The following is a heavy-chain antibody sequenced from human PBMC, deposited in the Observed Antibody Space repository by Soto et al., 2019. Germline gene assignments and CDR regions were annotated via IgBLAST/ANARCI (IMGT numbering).Heavy chain of an antibody. Sequence: GWSLRLSCASAKFTYSSYAMSWDRQAPGKGLEWVSAISGSGGSTYYADSVKGRFTISRDNSKNTLYLQMNSLRAEDTAVYYCAKDRDYGDYEFDYWGQGTLVTVSS. CDR1: KFTYSSYA. CDR3: AKDRDYGDYEFDY. J-gene: IGHJ4*02. V-gene: IGHV3-23*01. CDR2: ISGSGGST. D-gene: IGHD4-17*01.